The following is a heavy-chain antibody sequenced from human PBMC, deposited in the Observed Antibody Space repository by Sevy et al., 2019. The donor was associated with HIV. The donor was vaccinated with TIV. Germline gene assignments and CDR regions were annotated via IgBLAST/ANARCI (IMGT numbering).Heavy chain of an antibody. Sequence: ASVKVSCKASGGTFSSYAISWVRQAPGQGLEWMGGIIPIFGTANYAQKFQGRVTITADESTRTAYMELSSLRSEDTAVYYCAVRIAARQNWFDPWGQGTLVTVSS. V-gene: IGHV1-69*13. D-gene: IGHD6-6*01. CDR3: AVRIAARQNWFDP. J-gene: IGHJ5*02. CDR2: IIPIFGTA. CDR1: GGTFSSYA.